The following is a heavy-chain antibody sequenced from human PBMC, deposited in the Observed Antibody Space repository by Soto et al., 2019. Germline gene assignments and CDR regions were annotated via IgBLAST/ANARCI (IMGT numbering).Heavy chain of an antibody. Sequence: GSRLLPCSASGFTFSSYGMHGVRQAPGKGLEWVAVISYDGSNKYYADSVKGRFTISRDNSKNTLYLQMNSLRAEDTAVYYCAKDHGGYDSSGPIDYWGQGTMVTVSS. CDR1: GFTFSSYG. CDR2: ISYDGSNK. CDR3: AKDHGGYDSSGPIDY. J-gene: IGHJ4*02. V-gene: IGHV3-30*18. D-gene: IGHD3-22*01.